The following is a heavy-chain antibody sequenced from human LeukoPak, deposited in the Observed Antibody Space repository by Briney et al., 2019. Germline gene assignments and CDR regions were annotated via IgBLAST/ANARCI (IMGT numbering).Heavy chain of an antibody. CDR1: GFTFSSYT. D-gene: IGHD5-12*01. J-gene: IGHJ6*03. CDR3: ARDHDPGYSGYSMDV. CDR2: ISGSGGST. Sequence: PGGSLRLSCAASGFTFSSYTMSWVRQAPGKGLEWVSAISGSGGSTYYADSVKGRFTISRDNSKNTLYLQMNSLRAEDTAVYYCARDHDPGYSGYSMDVWGKGTTVTVSS. V-gene: IGHV3-23*01.